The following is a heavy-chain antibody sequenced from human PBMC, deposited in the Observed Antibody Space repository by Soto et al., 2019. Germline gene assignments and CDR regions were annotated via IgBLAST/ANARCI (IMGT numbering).Heavy chain of an antibody. CDR1: GGSISSSSYY. CDR3: ARHATTYYDSSGYPFDY. V-gene: IGHV4-39*01. D-gene: IGHD3-22*01. CDR2: IYYSGST. J-gene: IGHJ4*02. Sequence: SETLSLTCTVSGGSISSSSYYWGWIRQPPGKGLEWIGSIYYSGSTYYNPSLKSRVTISVDTSKNQFSLKLSSVTAADTAVYYCARHATTYYDSSGYPFDYWGQGTLVTV.